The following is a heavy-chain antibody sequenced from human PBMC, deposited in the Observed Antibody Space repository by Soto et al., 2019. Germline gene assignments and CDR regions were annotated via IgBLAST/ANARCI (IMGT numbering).Heavy chain of an antibody. CDR2: IYPGDSDT. V-gene: IGHV5-51*01. D-gene: IGHD3-22*01. CDR3: ARPTHYYDSSGRPQQTDAFDI. CDR1: GCSFTTYW. Sequence: VKVSVKGWGCSFTTYWIGLVRQIPGKGLEWMGIIYPGDSDTRYSPSFQGQVTISADKSISTAYLQWRSLKASDTAMYYCARPTHYYDSSGRPQQTDAFDIWGQGTMVTVSS. J-gene: IGHJ3*02.